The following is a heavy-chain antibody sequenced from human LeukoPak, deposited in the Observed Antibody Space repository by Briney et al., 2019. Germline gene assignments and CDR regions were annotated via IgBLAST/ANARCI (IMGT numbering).Heavy chain of an antibody. D-gene: IGHD3-9*01. Sequence: PGGSLRLSCAAPGFTFSNYWMHWIRQPPGKGLEWIGEINHSGSTNYNPSLKSRVTISVDTSRNQFSLKLSSVTAADAAVYYCARVPPAYFDWLMGGYYYYGMDVWGQGTTVTVSS. CDR2: INHSGST. CDR1: GFTFSNYW. J-gene: IGHJ6*02. V-gene: IGHV4-34*01. CDR3: ARVPPAYFDWLMGGYYYYGMDV.